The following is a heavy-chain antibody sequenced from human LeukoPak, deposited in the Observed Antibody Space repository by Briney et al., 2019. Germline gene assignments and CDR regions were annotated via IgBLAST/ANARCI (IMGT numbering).Heavy chain of an antibody. CDR3: ARDRRYGSGWLVDY. Sequence: ASVKVSCKASGYTFTGYYMHWVRQAPGQGLEWMGWINPNSGGTNYAQKFQGRVTMTRDTSISTAYMELSRLRSDDTAVYYCARDRRYGSGWLVDYWGQGTLVTVSS. CDR1: GYTFTGYY. J-gene: IGHJ4*02. D-gene: IGHD6-19*01. CDR2: INPNSGGT. V-gene: IGHV1-2*02.